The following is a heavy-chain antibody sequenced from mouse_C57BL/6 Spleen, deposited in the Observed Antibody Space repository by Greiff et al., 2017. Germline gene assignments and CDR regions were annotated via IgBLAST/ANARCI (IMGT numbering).Heavy chain of an antibody. V-gene: IGHV6-3*01. CDR3: TYYDYDPFAY. J-gene: IGHJ3*01. CDR1: GFTFSNYW. Sequence: EVKLMESGGGLVQPGGSMKLSCVASGFTFSNYWMNWVRQSPEKGLEWVAQIRLKSDNYATHYAESVKGRFTISRDDSKSSVYLQMNNLRAEDTGIYYCTYYDYDPFAYWGQGTLVTVSA. CDR2: IRLKSDNYAT. D-gene: IGHD2-4*01.